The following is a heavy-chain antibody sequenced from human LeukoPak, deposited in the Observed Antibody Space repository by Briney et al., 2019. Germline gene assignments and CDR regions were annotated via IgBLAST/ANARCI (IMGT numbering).Heavy chain of an antibody. CDR1: GFTFSSYS. Sequence: GGSLRLSCAASGFTFSSYSMNWVRQARGKWLEWVSSISSSSSYIYYADSVKGRFTISRDNAKNSLYLQMNSLRAEDTAVYYCARELYSSGWYGNWGQGTLVTVSS. D-gene: IGHD6-19*01. CDR3: ARELYSSGWYGN. CDR2: ISSSSSYI. V-gene: IGHV3-21*01. J-gene: IGHJ4*02.